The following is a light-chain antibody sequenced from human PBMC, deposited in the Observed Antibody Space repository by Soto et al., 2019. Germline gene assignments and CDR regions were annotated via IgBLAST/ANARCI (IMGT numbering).Light chain of an antibody. Sequence: IELTQSPATLSLSPWERATLSCRASQSVSSYLAWYQQKPGQAPRLLIYDASNRATGIPARFSGSGSGTDFTLTISSLEPEDFAVYYCQQRSNWPAFGQGTKVDIK. CDR2: DAS. J-gene: IGKJ1*01. V-gene: IGKV3-11*01. CDR3: QQRSNWPA. CDR1: QSVSSY.